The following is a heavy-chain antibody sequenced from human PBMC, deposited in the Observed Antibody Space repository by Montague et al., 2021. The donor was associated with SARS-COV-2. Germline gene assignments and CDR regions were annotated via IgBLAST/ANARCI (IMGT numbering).Heavy chain of an antibody. D-gene: IGHD2-15*01. J-gene: IGHJ6*02. CDR1: GASFSSYY. V-gene: IGHV4-59*01. CDR2: ICYSGST. Sequence: SETLSLTCAVYGASFSSYYWSWIRQPPRRGLQWNGYICYSGSTNYNPSPNSRVPITVDTSKNHYTLGLSSVTVADTDVDYCANLRRTRLLVGTLYYGMDVWGQGTTVTVSS. CDR3: ANLRRTRLLVGTLYYGMDV.